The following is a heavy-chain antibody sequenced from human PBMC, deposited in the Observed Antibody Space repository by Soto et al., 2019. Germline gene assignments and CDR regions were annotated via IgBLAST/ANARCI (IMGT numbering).Heavy chain of an antibody. J-gene: IGHJ4*02. CDR1: GFTVSSNY. D-gene: IGHD3-10*01. Sequence: EVQLVESGGGLVQPGGSLRLSCAASGFTVSSNYMSWVRQAPGKGLEWVSVIYSGGSTYYADSVKGRFTISRDNPKNTLYLQMNSLRAEDTAVYYCASDRSYYGSGSVDWGQGTLVTVSS. CDR3: ASDRSYYGSGSVD. V-gene: IGHV3-66*01. CDR2: IYSGGST.